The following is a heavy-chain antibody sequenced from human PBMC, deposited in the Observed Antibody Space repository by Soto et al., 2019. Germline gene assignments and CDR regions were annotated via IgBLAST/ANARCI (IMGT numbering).Heavy chain of an antibody. V-gene: IGHV3-23*01. D-gene: IGHD2-8*02. CDR1: GFIFSNYA. CDR3: VLGISYCWDY. J-gene: IGHJ4*02. Sequence: EVHLLDSGGGLAQPGESLTLACAGSGFIFSNYAMGWLRQAPGKGLEWVSTIGVRDAPTYYAASVKGRFTISRDSSRNMLYLQMNSLGAEDTAIYYCVLGISYCWDYWGQGTLVTVS. CDR2: IGVRDAPT.